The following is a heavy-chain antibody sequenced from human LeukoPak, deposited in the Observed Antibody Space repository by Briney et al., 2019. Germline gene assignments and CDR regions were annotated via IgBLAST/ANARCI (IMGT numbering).Heavy chain of an antibody. J-gene: IGHJ6*02. CDR1: GGSISSSSYY. CDR2: IYYSGST. CDR3: ARGDDSSSWGYYGMDV. Sequence: PSETLSLTCTVSGGSISSSSYYWGWIRQPPGKGLEWIGTIYYSGSTYYNPSLKSRVTISVDTSKNQFSLKLSSVTAADTAVYYCARGDDSSSWGYYGMDVWGQGTTVTVSS. D-gene: IGHD6-13*01. V-gene: IGHV4-39*07.